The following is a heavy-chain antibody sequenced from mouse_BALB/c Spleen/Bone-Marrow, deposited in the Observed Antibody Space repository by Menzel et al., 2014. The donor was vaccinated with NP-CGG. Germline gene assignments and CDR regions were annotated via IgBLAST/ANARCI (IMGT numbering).Heavy chain of an antibody. CDR2: IDPANGNT. V-gene: IGHV14-3*02. CDR1: GFNIKDTY. J-gene: IGHJ2*01. Sequence: VQLQQSGAELVKPGASVKLSCTASGFNIKDTYMHWVKQRPEQGLEWIGRIDPANGNTKYDPKFQGKATITADTSSNTAYLQLSSLTSEDTAVYHCARYSSGSRGSYFDHWGQGTTLTVSS. CDR3: ARYSSGSRGSYFDH. D-gene: IGHD1-1*01.